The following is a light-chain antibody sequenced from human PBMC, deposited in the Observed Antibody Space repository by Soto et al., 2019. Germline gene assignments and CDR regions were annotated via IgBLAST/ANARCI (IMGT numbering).Light chain of an antibody. CDR1: SSDVGRYNY. J-gene: IGLJ3*02. V-gene: IGLV2-14*01. CDR2: EVS. Sequence: QSALTQPASVSGSPGQSITISCTGTSSDVGRYNYVSWYQQHPGKASKLMIYEVSNRPSGVSNRFSGSKSGNTASLTISGLQAEDEADYYCSSYTTTSTRVFGGGTKLTVL. CDR3: SSYTTTSTRV.